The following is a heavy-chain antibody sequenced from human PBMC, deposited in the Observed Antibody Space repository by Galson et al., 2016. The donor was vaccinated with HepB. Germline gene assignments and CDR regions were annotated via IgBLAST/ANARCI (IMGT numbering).Heavy chain of an antibody. CDR2: MNPNSGNT. J-gene: IGHJ5*02. D-gene: IGHD2-15*01. CDR3: ARVAVVAATLRSKGWFDP. Sequence: SVKVSCKASGYTFSSYDIFWVRQAPGQGLEWMGWMNPNSGNTASAQKFQGRVAMTRNISISTAYLELSRLRSDDTAVYYCARVAVVAATLRSKGWFDPWGQGTLVTVSS. CDR1: GYTFSSYD. V-gene: IGHV1-8*01.